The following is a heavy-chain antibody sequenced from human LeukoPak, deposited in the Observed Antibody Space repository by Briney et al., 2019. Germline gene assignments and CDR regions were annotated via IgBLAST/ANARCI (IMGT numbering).Heavy chain of an antibody. D-gene: IGHD3-10*01. V-gene: IGHV3-33*01. CDR3: ARASGPFDY. J-gene: IGHJ4*02. CDR2: IWYDGSNK. Sequence: PGRSLRLSCAASGFTFSSYGMHWVRQAPGKGLEWVAVIWYDGSNKYYADSVKGRFTISRDNSKNTLYLQMNSLRAEDTAVYSCARASGPFDYWGQGTLVTVSS. CDR1: GFTFSSYG.